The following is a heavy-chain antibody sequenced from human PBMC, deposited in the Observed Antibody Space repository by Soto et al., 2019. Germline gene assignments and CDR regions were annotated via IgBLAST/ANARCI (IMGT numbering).Heavy chain of an antibody. D-gene: IGHD3-16*01. CDR3: ARSRSRATFRDKANRFYGMDV. J-gene: IGHJ6*02. V-gene: IGHV1-69*13. CDR1: GGSFSSYA. CDR2: IIPIFGTA. Sequence: GASVKVSCKASGGSFSSYAISWVRQAPGQGLEWMGGIIPIFGTANYAQKFQGRVTITADESTSTAYMELSSLRSEDTAVYYCARSRSRATFRDKANRFYGMDVWGQGTTVTVSS.